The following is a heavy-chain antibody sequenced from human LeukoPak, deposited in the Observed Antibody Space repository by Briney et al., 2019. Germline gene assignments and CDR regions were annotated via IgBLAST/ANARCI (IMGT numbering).Heavy chain of an antibody. J-gene: IGHJ4*02. V-gene: IGHV3-23*01. Sequence: GGSLRLSCAASGFTFSSYAMSWVRQAPGKGLEWVSAISGSGGSTYYADSVKGRFTISRDNSKNTLYLQMNSLRAEDTAVYYCAKDLEKRGYSYGIDYWGQGTLVTVSS. CDR3: AKDLEKRGYSYGIDY. D-gene: IGHD5-18*01. CDR2: ISGSGGST. CDR1: GFTFSSYA.